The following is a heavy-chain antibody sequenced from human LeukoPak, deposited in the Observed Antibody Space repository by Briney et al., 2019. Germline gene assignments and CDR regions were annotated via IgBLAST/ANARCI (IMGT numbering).Heavy chain of an antibody. CDR1: GLTFSDYA. Sequence: GTSLRLSCAASGLTFSDYAMHWVRQTPGKGLEWVAVTSYDGTKKYYADSVKGRFTISRDNSNSMLFLQMNTLRPEDTAVYFCASGGAGHYFEYSGYFENWGQGTLVTVSS. CDR3: ASGGAGHYFEYSGYFEN. CDR2: TSYDGTKK. V-gene: IGHV3-30-3*01. D-gene: IGHD1-26*01. J-gene: IGHJ4*02.